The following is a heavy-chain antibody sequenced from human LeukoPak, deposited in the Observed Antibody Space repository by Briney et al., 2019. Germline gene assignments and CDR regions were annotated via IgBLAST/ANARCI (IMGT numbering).Heavy chain of an antibody. D-gene: IGHD3-10*01. J-gene: IGHJ3*01. CDR3: AKDRATYSRSGSYYLWAFYA. V-gene: IGHV3-23*01. CDR2: LSGSGGGT. CDR1: GFTFSNYA. Sequence: GGSLRLSCAASGFTFSNYAMTWVRQVPGKGLEWVSSLSGSGGGTWYAGSVKGRFSISRDNSKNTLYLQMNSLRAEDTAQYYCAKDRATYSRSGSYYLWAFYAWGHGTVVTVSS.